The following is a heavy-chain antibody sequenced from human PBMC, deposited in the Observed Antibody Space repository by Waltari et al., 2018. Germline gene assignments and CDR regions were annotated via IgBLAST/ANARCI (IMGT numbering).Heavy chain of an antibody. CDR3: ARGNTMVRGVIPQGPYYFDY. Sequence: QVQLQQWGAGLLKPSETLSLTCAVYGGSFSGYYWSWIRQPPGKGLEWIGEINHSGSTNYNPSLKSRVTISVDTSKNQFSLKLSSVTAADTAVYYCARGNTMVRGVIPQGPYYFDYWGQGTLVTVSS. CDR1: GGSFSGYY. J-gene: IGHJ4*02. D-gene: IGHD3-10*01. V-gene: IGHV4-34*01. CDR2: INHSGST.